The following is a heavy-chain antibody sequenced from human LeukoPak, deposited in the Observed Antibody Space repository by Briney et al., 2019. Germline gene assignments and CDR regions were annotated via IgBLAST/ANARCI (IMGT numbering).Heavy chain of an antibody. V-gene: IGHV3-21*04. CDR1: GFTFSGYS. Sequence: PGGSLRLSCAASGFTFSGYSMNWVRQAPGKGLEWVSFISSSSSYIYYADSVKGRFTISRDNARNSLYLQMNSLRAEDTAVYYCAKSPTRYDSSGYYFDYWGQGTLVTVSS. CDR2: ISSSSSYI. CDR3: AKSPTRYDSSGYYFDY. D-gene: IGHD3-22*01. J-gene: IGHJ4*02.